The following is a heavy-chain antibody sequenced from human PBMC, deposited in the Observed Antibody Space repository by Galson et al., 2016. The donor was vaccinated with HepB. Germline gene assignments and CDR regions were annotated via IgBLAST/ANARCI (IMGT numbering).Heavy chain of an antibody. V-gene: IGHV1-18*01. D-gene: IGHD4-17*01. CDR3: AREGRYGEYVVAFDI. CDR1: GYIFNNYV. Sequence: SVKVSCKASGYIFNNYVISWVRQAPGQGLEWMGSISVYNGHTKFAQKFQGRVTMTTDTSTTTAHMELRSLRFDDTAVYYCAREGRYGEYVVAFDIWGQGALVTVSS. J-gene: IGHJ3*02. CDR2: ISVYNGHT.